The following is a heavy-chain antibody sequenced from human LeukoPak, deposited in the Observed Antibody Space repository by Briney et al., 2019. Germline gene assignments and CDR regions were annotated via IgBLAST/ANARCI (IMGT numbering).Heavy chain of an antibody. V-gene: IGHV3-30*02. J-gene: IGHJ3*02. CDR1: GFTFSSYG. CDR3: ARDQWELQFSGAFDI. Sequence: GGSLRLSCAASGFTFSSYGMHWVRQAPGKGLEWVAFIRYDGSNKYYADSVKGRFTISRDNSKNTLYLQMNSLRAEDTAVYYCARDQWELQFSGAFDIWGQGTMVTVSS. CDR2: IRYDGSNK. D-gene: IGHD1-26*01.